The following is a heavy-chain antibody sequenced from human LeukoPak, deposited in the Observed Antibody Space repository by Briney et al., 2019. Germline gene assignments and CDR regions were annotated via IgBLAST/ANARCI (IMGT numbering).Heavy chain of an antibody. CDR1: GGSVSNYY. CDR3: ARERGAYYFESSGWRRAFDI. D-gene: IGHD3-22*01. J-gene: IGHJ3*02. CDR2: LYHSGSA. V-gene: IGHV4-59*02. Sequence: SETLSLTCTVSGGSVSNYYWSWIRQPPGKGLEWIGYLYHSGSAKYNPSLKSRVAISIDTSRNQFSLNLSSVTAADTAVYYCARERGAYYFESSGWRRAFDIWGQGTMVTVSS.